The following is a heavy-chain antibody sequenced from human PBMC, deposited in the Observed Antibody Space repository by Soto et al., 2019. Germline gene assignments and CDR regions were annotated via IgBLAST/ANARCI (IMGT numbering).Heavy chain of an antibody. D-gene: IGHD1-1*01. CDR1: GYTFTSYG. Sequence: QVNLVQSGAEVRKPGASVKVSCKGSGYTFTSYGIAWVGQAPGQGLEWMGWISAHNDNTNYAQKVQGRVTVTRDTSTSTAYMELRNLRSDDTAVYYCARGRYGDYWGQGALVTVSS. CDR3: ARGRYGDY. V-gene: IGHV1-18*01. J-gene: IGHJ4*02. CDR2: ISAHNDNT.